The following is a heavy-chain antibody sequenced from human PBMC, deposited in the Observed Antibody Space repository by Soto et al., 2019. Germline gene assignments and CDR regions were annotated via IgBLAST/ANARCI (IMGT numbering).Heavy chain of an antibody. J-gene: IGHJ4*02. V-gene: IGHV1-58*02. D-gene: IGHD3-3*01. CDR3: AADLEGAGLLFDY. Sequence: QMQLVQSGPEVKKPGTSVKVSCKASGFTFTSSAMQWVRQARGQRLEWIGWIVVGSGNTNYAQKFQERVTITRDMSASTAYLELGSLRSEDTAVYYCAADLEGAGLLFDYWGQGTLVTVSS. CDR1: GFTFTSSA. CDR2: IVVGSGNT.